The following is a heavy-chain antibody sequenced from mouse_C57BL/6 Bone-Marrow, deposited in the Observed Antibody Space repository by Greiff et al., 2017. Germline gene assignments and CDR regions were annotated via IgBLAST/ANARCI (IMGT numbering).Heavy chain of an antibody. J-gene: IGHJ4*01. CDR2: IDPSDSYT. CDR1: GYTFTSYW. V-gene: IGHV1-50*01. Sequence: QVQLQQPGAELVKPGASVKLSCKASGYTFTSYWMQWVNQRPGQGLEWIGEIDPSDSYTNYNQKFKGKATLTVDTSSSTAYMQLSSLTSEDSAVYYCARYYYGSRYYYAMDYWGQGTSVTVSS. CDR3: ARYYYGSRYYYAMDY. D-gene: IGHD1-1*01.